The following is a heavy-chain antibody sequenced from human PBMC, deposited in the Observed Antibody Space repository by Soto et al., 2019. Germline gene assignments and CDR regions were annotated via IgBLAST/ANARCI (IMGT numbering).Heavy chain of an antibody. J-gene: IGHJ4*02. CDR2: IYHSGST. Sequence: SETLSLTCAVSGGSISSGGYSWSWIRQPPGKGLEWIGYIYHSGSTYYNPSLKSRVTISVDRSKNQFSLKLSSVTAADTAVYYCARTYYYGSGSSLFDYWGQGTLVTAPQ. V-gene: IGHV4-30-2*01. CDR3: ARTYYYGSGSSLFDY. D-gene: IGHD3-10*01. CDR1: GGSISSGGYS.